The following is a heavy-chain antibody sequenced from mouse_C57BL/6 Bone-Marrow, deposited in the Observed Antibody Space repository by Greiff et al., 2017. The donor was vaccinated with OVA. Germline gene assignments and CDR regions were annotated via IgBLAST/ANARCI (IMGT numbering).Heavy chain of an antibody. Sequence: VKLVESGPGLVAPSQSLSITCTVSGFSFSSYAISWVRQPPGKGLEWLGEICTGGGTNYNSARKSRLSISKDNSKSQVFLKMNSLQTDDTARYYCARAGRGDYFDYWGQGTTLTVSS. CDR3: ARAGRGDYFDY. CDR2: ICTGGGT. V-gene: IGHV2-9-1*01. CDR1: GFSFSSYA. D-gene: IGHD4-1*01. J-gene: IGHJ2*01.